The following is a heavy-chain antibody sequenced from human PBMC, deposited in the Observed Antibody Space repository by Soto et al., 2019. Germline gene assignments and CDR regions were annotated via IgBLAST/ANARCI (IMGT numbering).Heavy chain of an antibody. CDR3: ARVPYGSGSYYNDKNWFDP. CDR1: GGTFSSYA. Sequence: SVKVSCKASGGTFSSYAISWVRQAPGQGLEWMGGIIPIFGTANYAQKFQGRVTITADESTSTAYMELSSLRSEDTAVYYCARVPYGSGSYYNDKNWFDPWGQGTLVTVSS. J-gene: IGHJ5*02. CDR2: IIPIFGTA. V-gene: IGHV1-69*13. D-gene: IGHD3-10*01.